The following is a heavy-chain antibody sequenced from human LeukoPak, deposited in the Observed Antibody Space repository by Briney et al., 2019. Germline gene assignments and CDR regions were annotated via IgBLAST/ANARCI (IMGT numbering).Heavy chain of an antibody. D-gene: IGHD3-16*01. CDR3: TRDSWGSSALYTNYFDY. CDR2: ISDSGGRT. Sequence: GGSLRLSCAASGFTFRSYAMSWVRQPPGKGLEWVSTISDSGGRTYYADSVKGRFTISRDNSNNTLYLQMNSLRTEDAAVYYCTRDSWGSSALYTNYFDYWGQGTLVTVSS. CDR1: GFTFRSYA. J-gene: IGHJ4*02. V-gene: IGHV3-23*01.